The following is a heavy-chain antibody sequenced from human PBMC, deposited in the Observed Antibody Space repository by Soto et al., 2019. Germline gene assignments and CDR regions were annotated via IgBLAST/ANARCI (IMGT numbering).Heavy chain of an antibody. Sequence: SETLSLTCAVYGGSFSCYYWSWIRQPPGKGLEWIGEINDSGSTNYNPSLKSRATISVDTSKNQFSLKLTSVTAADTAVYYCAIGNTAMVLRFDPWGQGTLVTV. CDR2: INDSGST. D-gene: IGHD5-18*01. J-gene: IGHJ5*02. V-gene: IGHV4-34*01. CDR3: AIGNTAMVLRFDP. CDR1: GGSFSCYY.